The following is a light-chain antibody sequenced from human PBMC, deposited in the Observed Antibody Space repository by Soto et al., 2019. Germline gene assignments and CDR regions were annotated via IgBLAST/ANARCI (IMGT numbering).Light chain of an antibody. CDR3: QQAHRFPLT. J-gene: IGKJ5*01. CDR1: QTISSS. V-gene: IGKV1-12*01. Sequence: DIQMTQSPSSVSASVGDRVTITYRASQTISSSLAWYQQKPGIAPKLLIYTASTLQSGVPSRFSGSASGTDFTLTISSLQPEDSATYYCQQAHRFPLTFGQGTRLDIK. CDR2: TAS.